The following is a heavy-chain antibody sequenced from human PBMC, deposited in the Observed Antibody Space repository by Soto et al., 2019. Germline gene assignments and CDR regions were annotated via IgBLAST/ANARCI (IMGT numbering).Heavy chain of an antibody. CDR1: GFTFTSYA. J-gene: IGHJ4*02. V-gene: IGHV1-18*01. CDR3: ARDFTGWPPDGVDS. CDR2: ISAYNGAT. Sequence: QVHLVQSGAEVKTPGASVKVSCKASGFTFTSYAITWVRQAPGQGLEWMGWISAYNGATNYAQNFQGRVTMTTDSSTSTAYMELGSLTSDDTAVYFCARDFTGWPPDGVDSWGQGTLIIVSA. D-gene: IGHD3-16*01.